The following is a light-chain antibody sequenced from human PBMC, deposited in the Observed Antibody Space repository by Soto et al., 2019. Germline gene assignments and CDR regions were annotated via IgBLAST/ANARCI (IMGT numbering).Light chain of an antibody. CDR1: QGISSY. J-gene: IGKJ5*01. CDR3: QQLQIFPIT. Sequence: DIQLTQSPPFLSASVGDRVTITCRASQGISSYLAWYQQKPGKAPELLIYVASTLQSGVPSRFSGSGSGTEFTLTISSLQPEDFATYYCQQLQIFPITFGQGTRLEIK. V-gene: IGKV1-9*01. CDR2: VAS.